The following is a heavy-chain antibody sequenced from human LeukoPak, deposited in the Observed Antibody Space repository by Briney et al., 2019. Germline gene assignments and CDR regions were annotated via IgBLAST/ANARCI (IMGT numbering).Heavy chain of an antibody. J-gene: IGHJ6*03. V-gene: IGHV4-30-2*01. CDR2: IYHSGST. Sequence: SQTLSLTCTVSGGSISSGGYYWSWIRQPPGKGLEWIGYIYHSGSTYYNPSLKSRVTISVDRSKNQFSLKLSSVTAADTAVYYCATGPWIQLPDYHYYMDVWGKGTTVTVSS. CDR1: GGSISSGGYY. D-gene: IGHD5-18*01. CDR3: ATGPWIQLPDYHYYMDV.